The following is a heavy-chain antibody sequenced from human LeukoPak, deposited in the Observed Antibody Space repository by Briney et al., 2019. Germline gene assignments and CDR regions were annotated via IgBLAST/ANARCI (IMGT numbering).Heavy chain of an antibody. CDR1: GFTVSSNY. CDR3: ARVLSGSWYWSIRGKYYYYYMDV. D-gene: IGHD6-13*01. J-gene: IGHJ6*03. Sequence: LPGGSLRLSCAASGFTVSSNYMSWVRQAPGKGLEWVSVIYSGGSTYYADSVKGRFTISRDNSKNTLYLQMNSLRAEDTAVYYCARVLSGSWYWSIRGKYYYYYMDVWGKGTTVTISS. CDR2: IYSGGST. V-gene: IGHV3-53*01.